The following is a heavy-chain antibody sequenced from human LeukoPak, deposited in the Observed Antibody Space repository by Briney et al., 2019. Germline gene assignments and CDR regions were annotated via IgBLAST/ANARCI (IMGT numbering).Heavy chain of an antibody. Sequence: GSLRLSCAASGFIFNNYGLIWVRQAPGKGLQWVSAISNDGGGTTYADFVKGRFTISRDNSKNTLFLQMNSLRAEDTALYYCAKGGSGYFADLWGQGILVTVSS. V-gene: IGHV3-23*01. CDR3: AKGGSGYFADL. CDR1: GFIFNNYG. D-gene: IGHD3-22*01. CDR2: ISNDGGGT. J-gene: IGHJ5*02.